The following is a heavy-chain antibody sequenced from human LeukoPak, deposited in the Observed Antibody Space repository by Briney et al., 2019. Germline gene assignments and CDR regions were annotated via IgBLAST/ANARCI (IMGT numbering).Heavy chain of an antibody. D-gene: IGHD3-10*01. Sequence: GASVKVSCKASGYTFTSYDINWVRQATGQGLEWMGWMNPNSGNTGYAQKFQGRVTMTRNTSISTAYMELSSLRSEDTAVYYCARSYGSFHPFDYWGQGTLVTVSS. V-gene: IGHV1-8*01. CDR3: ARSYGSFHPFDY. J-gene: IGHJ4*02. CDR1: GYTFTSYD. CDR2: MNPNSGNT.